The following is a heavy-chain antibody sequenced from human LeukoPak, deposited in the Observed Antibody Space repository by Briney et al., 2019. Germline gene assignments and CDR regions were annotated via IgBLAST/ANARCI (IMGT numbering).Heavy chain of an antibody. Sequence: PSQTLSLACTLSGGSISSGSYFWSWIRQRAEKGLDWIGRIYTSGSTNYNPSLKSRVTISVDTSKNQFSLKLSSVTAADTAVYYCARVYYDSSGYSDYFDYWGQGTLVTVSS. CDR3: ARVYYDSSGYSDYFDY. D-gene: IGHD3-22*01. CDR2: IYTSGST. J-gene: IGHJ4*02. V-gene: IGHV4-61*02. CDR1: GGSISSGSYF.